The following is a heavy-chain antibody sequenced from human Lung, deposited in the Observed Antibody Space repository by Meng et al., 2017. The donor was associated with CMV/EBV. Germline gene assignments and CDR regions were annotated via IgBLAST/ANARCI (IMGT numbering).Heavy chain of an antibody. V-gene: IGHV2-5*01. CDR2: TYWNDDK. CDR3: AYRAVAYDILTGYYNPYYFDY. CDR1: GFSLSTNGAG. D-gene: IGHD3-9*01. Sequence: GXXLVXPTQTLTLTCSFSGFSLSTNGAGVGWVRQTPGKALEWLAFTYWNDDKRYSPSLKSRLTITKDTSKNQVVLTMTNVDPVDTATYYCAYRAVAYDILTGYYNPYYFDYWXQGTLVTVSS. J-gene: IGHJ4*02.